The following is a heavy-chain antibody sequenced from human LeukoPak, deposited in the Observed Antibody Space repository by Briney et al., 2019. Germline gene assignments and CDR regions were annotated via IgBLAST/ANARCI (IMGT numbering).Heavy chain of an antibody. CDR2: IKKDGSEK. J-gene: IGHJ4*02. CDR1: GFTFSNYW. D-gene: IGHD6-19*01. CDR3: ARQMPPRYSSGWYTDY. Sequence: PGGSLRLSCAASGFTFSNYWMNWVRQAPGKGLEWVANIKKDGSEKYYVDSVKGRFTISRDNAKNSLYLQMNSLRAEDTAVYYCARQMPPRYSSGWYTDYWGQGTLVTVSS. V-gene: IGHV3-7*01.